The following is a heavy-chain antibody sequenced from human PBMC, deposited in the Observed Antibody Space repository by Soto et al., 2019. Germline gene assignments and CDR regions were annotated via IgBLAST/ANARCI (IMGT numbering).Heavy chain of an antibody. D-gene: IGHD3-16*01. Sequence: EVQLLESGGGLVQPGGSLRLSCAASGFPFSTFEMTWVRQTPERGLEWVSFINGDSSRTYYADAVKGRFTVSRDNSQHTLYLQMNSLRVEGTAVYTCVRGGWLDFWGRGTPVFVSS. CDR2: INGDSSRT. J-gene: IGHJ5*01. CDR3: VRGGWLDF. V-gene: IGHV3-23*01. CDR1: GFPFSTFE.